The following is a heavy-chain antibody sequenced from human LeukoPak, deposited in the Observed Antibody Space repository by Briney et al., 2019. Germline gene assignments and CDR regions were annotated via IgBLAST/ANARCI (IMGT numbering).Heavy chain of an antibody. V-gene: IGHV3-30*04. CDR3: AGESFDF. CDR2: ISKDGSMK. J-gene: IGHJ3*01. CDR1: GFSFSNYA. Sequence: GRSLRLSCAASGFSFSNYAMDWVRQAPGKGLEWVAVISKDGSMKYYSDSVKGRFTVPRDNSIHTLYLEMNSLKTEDTAVYYCAGESFDFWSQGTMVTVSS.